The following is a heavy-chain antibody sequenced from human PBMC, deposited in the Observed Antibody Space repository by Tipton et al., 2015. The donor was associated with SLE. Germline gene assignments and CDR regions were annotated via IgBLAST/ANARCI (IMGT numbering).Heavy chain of an antibody. CDR3: AREGIAAAGTPPFDY. D-gene: IGHD6-13*01. CDR1: GGSISSSSYY. CDR2: IYYSGST. V-gene: IGHV4-39*07. Sequence: LRLSCTVSGGSISSSSYYWGWIRQPPGKGLEWIGSIYYSGSTYYNPSLKSRVIISVDTSKNQFSLKLSSVTAADTAVYYCAREGIAAAGTPPFDYWGQGTLVTVSS. J-gene: IGHJ4*02.